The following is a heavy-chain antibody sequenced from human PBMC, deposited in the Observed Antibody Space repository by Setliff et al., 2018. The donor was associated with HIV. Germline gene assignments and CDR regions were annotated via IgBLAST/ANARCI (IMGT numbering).Heavy chain of an antibody. CDR3: ARGIIFSNGYSRDAFDL. CDR1: GYTFSNYD. Sequence: RASVKVSCKASGYTFSNYDINWARKATGQGLEWMGWMNPNSDNAGYAQKFQGRVTMTRDTSISTAYLELSSLRSEDTAVYYCARGIIFSNGYSRDAFDLWGQGTMVTVSS. J-gene: IGHJ3*01. V-gene: IGHV1-8*02. CDR2: MNPNSDNA. D-gene: IGHD3-22*01.